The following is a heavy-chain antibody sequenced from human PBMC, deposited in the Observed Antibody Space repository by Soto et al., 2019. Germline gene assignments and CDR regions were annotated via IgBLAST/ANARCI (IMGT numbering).Heavy chain of an antibody. J-gene: IGHJ4*01. CDR2: ISGSGDNT. V-gene: IGHV3-23*01. Sequence: PGGSLRLSCKASGFSFSDYAMTWVRQAPGKGLEWVSVISGSGDNTFYAASVKGRFAISRDNSKNVLYLQMNSLSAGDAAVYFCAKGRAINVYEVDILFDYWGLGTLATVSS. D-gene: IGHD3-10*01. CDR3: AKGRAINVYEVDILFDY. CDR1: GFSFSDYA.